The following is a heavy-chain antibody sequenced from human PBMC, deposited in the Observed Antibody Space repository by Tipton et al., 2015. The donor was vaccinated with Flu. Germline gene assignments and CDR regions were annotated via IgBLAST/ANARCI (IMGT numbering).Heavy chain of an antibody. Sequence: TLSLTCSVSGDSLGSSYYWAWIRQPPGRGLERIGNIHTSAGTYYNLSLRSRVTISVDRSKNQFSLRLASVTAADTAVYFCARRDFSNYVSEPRNWFDPWGQGTLVTVSS. CDR2: IHTSAGT. CDR1: GDSLGSSYY. J-gene: IGHJ5*02. V-gene: IGHV4-38-2*01. D-gene: IGHD4-11*01. CDR3: ARRDFSNYVSEPRNWFDP.